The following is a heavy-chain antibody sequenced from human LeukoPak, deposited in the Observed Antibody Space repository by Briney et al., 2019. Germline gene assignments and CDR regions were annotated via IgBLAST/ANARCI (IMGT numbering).Heavy chain of an antibody. CDR1: GFTVSSNY. CDR3: AKGPHVDIVATIRGSFGYFDY. D-gene: IGHD5-12*01. Sequence: PGGSLRLSCAASGFTVSSNYMSWVRQAPGKGLEWVSAISGSGGSTYYADSVKGRFTISRDNSKNTLYLQMNSLRAEDTAVYYCAKGPHVDIVATIRGSFGYFDYWGQGTLVTVSS. J-gene: IGHJ4*02. V-gene: IGHV3-23*01. CDR2: ISGSGGST.